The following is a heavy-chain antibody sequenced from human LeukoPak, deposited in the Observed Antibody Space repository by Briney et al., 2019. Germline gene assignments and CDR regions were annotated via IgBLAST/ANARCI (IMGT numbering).Heavy chain of an antibody. CDR1: EFLVSSCG. V-gene: IGHV3-33*03. D-gene: IGHD3-22*01. CDR2: IWSNGNNK. CDR3: TKEPGPYGIGY. J-gene: IGHJ4*02. Sequence: GGSLRLSCGASEFLVSSCGMHWVRQAPGKGLEWVGVIWSNGNNKYYADSVKGRFTISRDNSKNTLYLQMDSLRAEDTAVYYCTKEPGPYGIGYWGQGTLVTVSS.